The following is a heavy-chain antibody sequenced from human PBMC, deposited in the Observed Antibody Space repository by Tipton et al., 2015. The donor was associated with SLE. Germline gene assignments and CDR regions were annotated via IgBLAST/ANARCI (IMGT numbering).Heavy chain of an antibody. CDR2: IVPIFGTA. J-gene: IGHJ5*02. CDR3: ARGGGYCSGGTCYSGRDWFDH. D-gene: IGHD2-15*01. Sequence: QSGPEVKRPGSSVKVSCKASGGTFSSYSISWVRQAPGQGLEWMGGIVPIFGTANYAQKFQGRVTITADESTSTAYMELSSLRSEDTAVYYCARGGGYCSGGTCYSGRDWFDHWGQGTLVTVSS. CDR1: GGTFSSYS. V-gene: IGHV1-69*01.